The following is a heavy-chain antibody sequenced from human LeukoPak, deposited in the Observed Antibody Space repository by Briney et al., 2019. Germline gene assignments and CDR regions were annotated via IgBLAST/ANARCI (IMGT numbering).Heavy chain of an antibody. Sequence: TSETLSLTCTVSGGSISTSSYYWGWIRQPPGKGLECIGNIYYSGSTYYNPSLKSRVTISVDTSKNQFSLKLSSVTAADTAVYYCASGPKAYYDSSGKYNWFDPWGQGALVTVSS. CDR3: ASGPKAYYDSSGKYNWFDP. D-gene: IGHD3-22*01. CDR1: GGSISTSSYY. V-gene: IGHV4-39*07. CDR2: IYYSGST. J-gene: IGHJ5*02.